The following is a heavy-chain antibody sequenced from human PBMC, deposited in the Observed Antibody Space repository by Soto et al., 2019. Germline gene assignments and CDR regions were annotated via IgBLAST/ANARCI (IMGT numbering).Heavy chain of an antibody. J-gene: IGHJ6*03. CDR3: ARAGCDLEWLLRVYSYMDV. CDR2: INSDGTST. D-gene: IGHD3-3*01. CDR1: GFAFSSYW. Sequence: EVQLVESGGGLVQPGGSLRLSCAVSGFAFSSYWMHWVRQTPGKGLVWVSRINSDGTSTAYADSVKGRFTISRDNAKDTLYLEMNSLRAEDTAVYYCARAGCDLEWLLRVYSYMDVWGKGTTVTVSS. V-gene: IGHV3-74*01.